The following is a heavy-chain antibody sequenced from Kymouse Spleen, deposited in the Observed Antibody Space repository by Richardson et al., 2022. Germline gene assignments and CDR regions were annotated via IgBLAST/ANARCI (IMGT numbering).Heavy chain of an antibody. D-gene: IGHD2-2*02. V-gene: IGHV4-39*01. CDR1: GGSISSSSYY. Sequence: QLQLQESGPGLVKPSETLSLTCTVSGGSISSSSYYWGWIRQPPGKGLEWIGSIYYSGSTYYNPSLKSRVTISVDTSKNQFSLKLSSVTAADTAVYYCASRYCSSTSCFYYYYGMDVWGQGTTVTVSS. CDR3: ASRYCSSTSCFYYYYGMDV. J-gene: IGHJ6*02. CDR2: IYYSGST.